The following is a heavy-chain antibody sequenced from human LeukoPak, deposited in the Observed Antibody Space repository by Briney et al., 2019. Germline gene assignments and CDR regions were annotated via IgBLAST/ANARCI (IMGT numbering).Heavy chain of an antibody. CDR1: GFPLSSYA. D-gene: IGHD3-10*01. CDR3: ARIVVHWFDP. J-gene: IGHJ5*02. CDR2: TSSSDAGT. V-gene: IGHV3-23*01. Sequence: PGGSLRLSCAVSGFPLSSYAMSWVRQAPGKGLEWVSATSSSDAGTYYADSVRGRFTISRDNSKNTLYLQMNSLRAEDAAVYYCARIVVHWFDPWGQGTLVTVSS.